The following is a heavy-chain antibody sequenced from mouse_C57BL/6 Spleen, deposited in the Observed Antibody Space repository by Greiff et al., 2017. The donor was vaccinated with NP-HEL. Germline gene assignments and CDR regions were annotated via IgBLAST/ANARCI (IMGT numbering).Heavy chain of an antibody. CDR3: ARENWDKAMDY. Sequence: EVQVVESGGGLVKPGGSLKLSCAASGFTFSSYAMSWVRQTPEKRLEWVATLSDGGSYTYYPDNVKGRFTISRDNAKNNLYLQMSHLKSEDTAMYYCARENWDKAMDYWGQGTSVTVSS. J-gene: IGHJ4*01. D-gene: IGHD4-1*01. CDR1: GFTFSSYA. V-gene: IGHV5-4*01. CDR2: LSDGGSYT.